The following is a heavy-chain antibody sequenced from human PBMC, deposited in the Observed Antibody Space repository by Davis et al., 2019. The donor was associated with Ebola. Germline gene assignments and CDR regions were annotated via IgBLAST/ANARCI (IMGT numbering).Heavy chain of an antibody. CDR3: ARGGELLIDYYYYMDV. J-gene: IGHJ6*03. D-gene: IGHD3-16*01. V-gene: IGHV3-30-3*01. CDR1: GFTFSSYA. Sequence: GGSLRLSCAASGFTFSSYAVHWVRQAPGKGLEWVAVISYDGSNKYYADSVKGRFTISRDNSKNTVYLQMNSLRAEDTAVYYCARGGELLIDYYYYMDVWGKGTTVTVSS. CDR2: ISYDGSNK.